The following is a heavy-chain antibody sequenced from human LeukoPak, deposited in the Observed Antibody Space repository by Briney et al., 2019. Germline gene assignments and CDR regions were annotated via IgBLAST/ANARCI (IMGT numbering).Heavy chain of an antibody. CDR3: AKEKGSSGYYSTYQDY. V-gene: IGHV3-30*18. D-gene: IGHD3-22*01. Sequence: GGSLRLSCAASGLTFSSYGMHWVRQAPGKGLEWVAVISYDGSNKYYADSVKGRFTISRDNSKNTLYLQMNSLRAEDTAVYYCAKEKGSSGYYSTYQDYWGQGTLVTVSS. J-gene: IGHJ4*02. CDR2: ISYDGSNK. CDR1: GLTFSSYG.